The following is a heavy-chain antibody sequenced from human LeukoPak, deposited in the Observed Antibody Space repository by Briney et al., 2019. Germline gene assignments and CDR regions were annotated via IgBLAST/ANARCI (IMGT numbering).Heavy chain of an antibody. CDR2: IRYDGSNK. V-gene: IGHV3-30*02. CDR1: GLTFSSYG. CDR3: AKGGQNPRTTVPFYFVY. J-gene: IGHJ4*02. D-gene: IGHD4-17*01. Sequence: GGSLRLSWAASGLTFSSYGMHWVSQAPGKGRGWVAFIRYDGSNKYYAYSVKGRFTISRDNSKNTLYLQMNSLLRAEDTAVYYCAKGGQNPRTTVPFYFVYWGQGTRVTASS.